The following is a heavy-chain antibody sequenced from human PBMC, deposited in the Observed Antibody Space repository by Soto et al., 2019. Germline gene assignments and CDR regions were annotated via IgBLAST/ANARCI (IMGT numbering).Heavy chain of an antibody. CDR1: GFTFSDYY. CDR3: ARDLWFGKYPEGAFDI. D-gene: IGHD3-10*01. J-gene: IGHJ3*02. V-gene: IGHV3-11*01. CDR2: ISSSGSTI. Sequence: GGSLRLSCAASGFTFSDYYMSWIRQAPGKGLEWVSYISSSGSTIYYADSVKGRFTISRDNAKNSLYLQMNSLRAEDTAVYYCARDLWFGKYPEGAFDIWGQGTMVTVSS.